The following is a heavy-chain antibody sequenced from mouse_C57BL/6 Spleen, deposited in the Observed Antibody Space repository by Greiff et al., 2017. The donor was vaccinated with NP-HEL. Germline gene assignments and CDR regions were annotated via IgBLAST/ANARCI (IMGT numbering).Heavy chain of an antibody. Sequence: QVQLQQSGAELVRPGASVTLSCKASGYTFTDYEMHWVKQTPVHGLEWIGAIDPATGGTAYNQKFKGKAILTADTSSSTAYMELRSLTSEYSADYYATRGLDYSHYFDYWGQGTTLTVSS. CDR1: GYTFTDYE. CDR3: TRGLDYSHYFDY. J-gene: IGHJ2*01. V-gene: IGHV1-15*01. CDR2: IDPATGGT. D-gene: IGHD2-4*01.